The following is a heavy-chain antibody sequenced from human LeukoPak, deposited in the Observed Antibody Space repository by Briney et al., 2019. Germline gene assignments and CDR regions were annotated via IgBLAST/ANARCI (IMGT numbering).Heavy chain of an antibody. V-gene: IGHV3-21*01. J-gene: IGHJ6*02. CDR2: ISSSSSYI. D-gene: IGHD3-22*01. CDR3: ARDRYYEGGYYYGMDV. Sequence: GGSLRLSCAASGFTFSSYSMNWVRQAPGKGLEWVSSISSSSSYIYYADSVKGRFTISRDNSKNTLYLQMNSLRAEDTAVYYCARDRYYEGGYYYGMDVWGQGTTVTVSS. CDR1: GFTFSSYS.